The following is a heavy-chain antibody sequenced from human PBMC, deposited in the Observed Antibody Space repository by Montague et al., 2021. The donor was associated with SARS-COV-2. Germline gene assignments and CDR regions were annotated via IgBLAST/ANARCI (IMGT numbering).Heavy chain of an antibody. J-gene: IGHJ6*02. CDR3: ARHRLEGANTYYFGLDV. V-gene: IGHV4-59*08. Sequence: SETRSLTCTVSGGSISNYYWSWIRQPPGKRLEWIGYIHYSGSTSSHPSLKGRVTISIDTSKNQFSLNLSSVTAADTAIYYCARHRLEGANTYYFGLDVWGQGTTVTVSS. CDR2: IHYSGST. D-gene: IGHD1-26*01. CDR1: GGSISNYY.